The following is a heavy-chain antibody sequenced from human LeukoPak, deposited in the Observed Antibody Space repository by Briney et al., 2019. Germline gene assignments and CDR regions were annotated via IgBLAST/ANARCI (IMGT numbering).Heavy chain of an antibody. CDR3: VRGKRFLDV. CDR1: GFTFSSRS. CDR2: IKHDGSEE. Sequence: GGSLRLSCAVSGFTFSSRSMSWVRQAPGKGLEWVTNIKHDGSEESYVDSVKGRFSISRNNAKNSLFLQMNSLRAEDTAVYYCVRGKRFLDVWGQGTTVTVSS. J-gene: IGHJ6*02. D-gene: IGHD3-3*01. V-gene: IGHV3-7*01.